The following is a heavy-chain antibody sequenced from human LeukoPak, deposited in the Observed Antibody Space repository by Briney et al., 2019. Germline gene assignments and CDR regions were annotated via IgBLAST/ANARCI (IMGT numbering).Heavy chain of an antibody. CDR1: GYSFTSYW. Sequence: XXXXKXSGYSFTSYWISWVRQMPGKGLEWMGRIDPSDSYTNYSPSFQGHVTISADKSISTAYLQWSSLKASDTAMYYCARQRLEELGYYYGMDVWGKGTTVTVSS. D-gene: IGHD6-25*01. CDR2: IDPSDSYT. V-gene: IGHV5-10-1*01. CDR3: ARQRLEELGYYYGMDV. J-gene: IGHJ6*04.